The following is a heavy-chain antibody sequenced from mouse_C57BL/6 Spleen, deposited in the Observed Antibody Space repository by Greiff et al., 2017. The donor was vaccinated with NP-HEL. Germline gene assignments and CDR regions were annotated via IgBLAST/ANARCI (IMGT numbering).Heavy chain of an antibody. CDR2: IWSGGST. CDR1: GFSLTSYG. V-gene: IGHV2-4*01. J-gene: IGHJ4*01. CDR3: AKPGGYAMDY. Sequence: QFQLQQSGPGLVQPSQSLSITCTVSGFSLTSYGVHWVRQPPGKGLEWLGVIWSGGSTDYNAAFISRLSISKDNSKSQVFFKMNSLQADDTAIYYCAKPGGYAMDYWGQGTSVTVSS.